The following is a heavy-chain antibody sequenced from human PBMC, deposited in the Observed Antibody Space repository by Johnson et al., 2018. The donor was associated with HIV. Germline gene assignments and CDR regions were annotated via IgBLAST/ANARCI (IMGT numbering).Heavy chain of an antibody. CDR3: AKDRDSSSPNDAFDI. J-gene: IGHJ3*02. V-gene: IGHV3-53*01. Sequence: VQLVESGGGLIQPGGSLRLSCAASGLIVSSSYMTWVRQGPGKGLEWVSVIYSGGSTYYADSVKGRFTISRDNSKNTLYLQMNSLRAEDTAVYYCAKDRDSSSPNDAFDIWGQGTMVTVSS. D-gene: IGHD6-6*01. CDR1: GLIVSSSY. CDR2: IYSGGST.